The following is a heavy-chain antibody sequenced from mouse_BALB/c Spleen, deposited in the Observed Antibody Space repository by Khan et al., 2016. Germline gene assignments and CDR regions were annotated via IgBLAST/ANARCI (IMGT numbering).Heavy chain of an antibody. Sequence: VQLQQSGPELVKPGALVKMSCKASGYTFTSYVMHWVKQKPGQGLEWIGYITPYNDGTKYNDKFKGKATLTSDKFSSTAYMELSSLTTEDSAVYYCARGPYYGNYFDYWGPGTTLTVSS. CDR2: ITPYNDGT. V-gene: IGHV1S136*01. J-gene: IGHJ2*01. CDR1: GYTFTSYV. D-gene: IGHD1-1*02. CDR3: ARGPYYGNYFDY.